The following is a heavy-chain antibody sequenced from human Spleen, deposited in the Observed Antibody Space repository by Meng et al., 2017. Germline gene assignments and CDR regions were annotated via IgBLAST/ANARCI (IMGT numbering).Heavy chain of an antibody. V-gene: IGHV4-34*01. Sequence: QVQLQQGAPRLLKPSEPLALPGVVSGGSSSDYYWSWIRQPPGKGLEWIGEINHSGSTNYNPSLESRATISVDTSQNNLSLKLSSVTAADSAVYYCARGPTTMAHDFDYWGQGTLVTVSS. CDR3: ARGPTTMAHDFDY. CDR1: GGSSSDYY. CDR2: INHSGST. J-gene: IGHJ4*02. D-gene: IGHD4-11*01.